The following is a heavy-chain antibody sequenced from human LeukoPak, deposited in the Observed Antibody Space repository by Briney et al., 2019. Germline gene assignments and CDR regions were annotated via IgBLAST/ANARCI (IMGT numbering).Heavy chain of an antibody. Sequence: ASVKVSCKASGGTFSTYAINWVRQAPGQGLEWMGRIIPILSQSNYAQKFQGTVSITADEFTKTAYMELSSLRSEDTAVYYCATGGAYRDAFDIWGQGTMVTVSS. V-gene: IGHV1-69*11. CDR3: ATGGAYRDAFDI. J-gene: IGHJ3*02. CDR2: IIPILSQS. CDR1: GGTFSTYA. D-gene: IGHD3-10*01.